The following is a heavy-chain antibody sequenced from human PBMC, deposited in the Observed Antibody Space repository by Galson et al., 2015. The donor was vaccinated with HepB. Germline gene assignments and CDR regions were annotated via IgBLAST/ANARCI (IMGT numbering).Heavy chain of an antibody. D-gene: IGHD3-22*01. Sequence: SVKVSCKASGYTFTGYYMHWVRQAPGQGLEWMGWINPNSGGTNYAQKFQGWVTMTRDTSISTAYMELSRLRSDDTAVYYCARGDYYDSSGQFDYWGQGTLVTVSS. CDR3: ARGDYYDSSGQFDY. V-gene: IGHV1-2*04. CDR2: INPNSGGT. CDR1: GYTFTGYY. J-gene: IGHJ4*02.